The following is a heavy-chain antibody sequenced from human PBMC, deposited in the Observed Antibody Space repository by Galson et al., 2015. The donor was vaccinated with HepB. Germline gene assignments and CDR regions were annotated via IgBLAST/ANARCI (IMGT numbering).Heavy chain of an antibody. Sequence: PVKVSCKASGYTVTSYGISGVRQAPGQGLEWMGWISAYNGNTNYAQKLQGRVTMTTDTSTSTAYMELRSLRSDDTAVYYCARSEYSSSSSERWFDPWGQGTLVTVSS. CDR2: ISAYNGNT. CDR3: ARSEYSSSSSERWFDP. CDR1: GYTVTSYG. J-gene: IGHJ5*02. D-gene: IGHD6-6*01. V-gene: IGHV1-18*04.